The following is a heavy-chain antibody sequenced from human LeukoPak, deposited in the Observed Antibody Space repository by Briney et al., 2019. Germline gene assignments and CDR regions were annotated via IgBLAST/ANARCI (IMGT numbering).Heavy chain of an antibody. J-gene: IGHJ4*02. D-gene: IGHD5-12*01. CDR2: IIPIFGTA. Sequence: GSSVKVSCKASGGTFSSYAISWVRQAPGQGLEWMGRIIPIFGTANYAQKFKGKVTITTDESTSTAYMELSSLRSEDQAGDYLPRDQEWLRFDFWGQGNLVTVSS. CDR1: GGTFSSYA. CDR3: PRDQEWLRFDF. V-gene: IGHV1-69*05.